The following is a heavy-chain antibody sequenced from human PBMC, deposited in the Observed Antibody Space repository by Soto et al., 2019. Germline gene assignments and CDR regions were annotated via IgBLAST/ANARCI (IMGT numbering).Heavy chain of an antibody. CDR1: GGSFSSSSYY. Sequence: PSETLSLTCTVSGGSFSSSSYYWGWIRQPPGMGLEWIGHVFYSGSTYYNPSLKSRVTISVDTSKSQFSLKLSSVTAADTAVYYCARRSAWAYFDYWGQGTLVTVSS. V-gene: IGHV4-39*01. CDR2: VFYSGST. CDR3: ARRSAWAYFDY. J-gene: IGHJ4*02. D-gene: IGHD7-27*01.